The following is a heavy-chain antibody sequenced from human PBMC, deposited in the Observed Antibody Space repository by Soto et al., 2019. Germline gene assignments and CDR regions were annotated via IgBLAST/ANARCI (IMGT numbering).Heavy chain of an antibody. D-gene: IGHD2-2*01. V-gene: IGHV3-33*01. CDR3: AGDHRVPARPVVPAPSSMDV. J-gene: IGHJ6*02. CDR1: GFTFSSYG. Sequence: GGSLRLSCAASGFTFSSYGMHWVRQAPGKGLEWVAVIWYDGSNKYYADSVKGRFTISRDNSKNTLYLQMNSLRAEDTAAEYCAGDHRVPARPVVPAPSSMDVWGQGTTVTVSS. CDR2: IWYDGSNK.